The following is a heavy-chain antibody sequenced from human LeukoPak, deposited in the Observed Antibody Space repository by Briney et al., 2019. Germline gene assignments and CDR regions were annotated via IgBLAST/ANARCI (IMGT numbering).Heavy chain of an antibody. CDR2: IYYSGST. CDR3: ARAGCSGGSCDLAYYYYYGMDV. Sequence: SETLSLTCTVSGGSISRSDYYWGWIRQPPGKGLEWIGSIYYSGSTYYNPSLKSRVTISVDTSKNQFSLKLSSVTAADTAVYYCARAGCSGGSCDLAYYYYYGMDVWGQGTTVTVSS. CDR1: GGSISRSDYY. V-gene: IGHV4-39*07. D-gene: IGHD2-15*01. J-gene: IGHJ6*02.